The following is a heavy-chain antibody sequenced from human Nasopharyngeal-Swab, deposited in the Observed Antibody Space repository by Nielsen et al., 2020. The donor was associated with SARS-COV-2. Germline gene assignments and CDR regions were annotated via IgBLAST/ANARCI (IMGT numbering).Heavy chain of an antibody. CDR2: IGTSSSTS. Sequence: GESPKISCVASGFPFSPYGMNWVRQAPGKGLEWLSYIGTSSSTSYYADSVKGRFTISRDTAKNSLYLQMNSLRAEDTAVYYCTSGWFDPWGQGTLVTVSS. J-gene: IGHJ5*02. CDR1: GFPFSPYG. CDR3: TSGWFDP. V-gene: IGHV3-48*04.